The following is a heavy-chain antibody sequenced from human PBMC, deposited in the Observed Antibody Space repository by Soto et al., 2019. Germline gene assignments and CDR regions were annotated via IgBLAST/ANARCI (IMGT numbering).Heavy chain of an antibody. Sequence: HPGGSLRLSCAASGFTFSSYWMSWFRQAPGKGLEWVANIKQDGSEKYYVDSVKGRFTISRDNAKNSLYLQMNSLRAEDTAVYYCASGSSSWHDAFDIWGQGTMVTVSS. CDR3: ASGSSSWHDAFDI. CDR2: IKQDGSEK. D-gene: IGHD6-13*01. CDR1: GFTFSSYW. J-gene: IGHJ3*02. V-gene: IGHV3-7*01.